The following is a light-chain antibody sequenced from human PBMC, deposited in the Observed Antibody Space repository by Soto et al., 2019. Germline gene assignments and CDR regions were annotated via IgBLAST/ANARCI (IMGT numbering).Light chain of an antibody. CDR2: AAS. CDR1: QGIGND. CDR3: LQDYNYPWT. Sequence: AILMTQSPTSLSASVGDRVTITCRASQGIGNDLGWYQQKPGKAPKLLIYAASSLQSGVPSRFSGSGSGTDFTLTISSLQPEDFATYYCLQDYNYPWTFGQGTKVEIK. V-gene: IGKV1-6*01. J-gene: IGKJ1*01.